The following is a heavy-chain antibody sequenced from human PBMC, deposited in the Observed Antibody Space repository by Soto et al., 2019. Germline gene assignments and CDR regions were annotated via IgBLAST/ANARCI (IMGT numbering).Heavy chain of an antibody. CDR1: GYTFTSYY. J-gene: IGHJ6*02. Sequence: GASVKVSCKASGYTFTSYYMHWVRQAPGQGLEWMGIINPRGGSTSYAQKFQGRVTMTRDTSTSTVYMELSSLRSEDTAVYYCAVIGRIAAAGNSPLYYYGMDVWGQGTTVTVSS. CDR3: AVIGRIAAAGNSPLYYYGMDV. D-gene: IGHD6-13*01. V-gene: IGHV1-46*01. CDR2: INPRGGST.